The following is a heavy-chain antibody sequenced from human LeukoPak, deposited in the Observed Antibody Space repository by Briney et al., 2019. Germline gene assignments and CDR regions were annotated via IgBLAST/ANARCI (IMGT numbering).Heavy chain of an antibody. J-gene: IGHJ4*02. V-gene: IGHV4-59*01. CDR1: GGSISSYY. D-gene: IGHD6-13*01. CDR3: ATTVVAAAGKADY. Sequence: SETLSLTCTVSGGSISSYYWSWIRQPPGKGLEWIGYIYYSGSTNYNPSLKSRVTISVDTSKNQFSLKLSSVTAADTAVYYCATTVVAAAGKADYWGQGTLVTVSS. CDR2: IYYSGST.